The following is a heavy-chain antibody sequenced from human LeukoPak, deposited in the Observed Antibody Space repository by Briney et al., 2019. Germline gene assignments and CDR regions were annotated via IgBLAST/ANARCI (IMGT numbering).Heavy chain of an antibody. D-gene: IGHD3-16*01. CDR2: ISGSDGST. J-gene: IGHJ6*03. CDR1: GFTFSSYE. Sequence: PGGSLRLSCAASGFTFSSYEMNWVRQAPGKGLEGVSGISGSDGSTYYADSVKGRFTVSRDNSKNTLYLQMNSLRAEDTAVYYCAKVAHYDYFWGSSDPYRYYYYMDVWGKGTTVTVSS. CDR3: AKVAHYDYFWGSSDPYRYYYYMDV. V-gene: IGHV3-23*01.